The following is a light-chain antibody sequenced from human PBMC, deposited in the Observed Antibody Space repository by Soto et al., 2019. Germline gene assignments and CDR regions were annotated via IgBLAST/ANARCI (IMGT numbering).Light chain of an antibody. CDR3: CSDAGTYSFV. J-gene: IGLJ1*01. V-gene: IGLV2-11*01. Sequence: QSALTQPRSVSGSPGQSVTISCTGTSGDVGGSNHVSWYQHHPGQAPKFLIYDVTKRPSGVPDRFSGSKPGNTASLTISGLQAEDEADYYCCSDAGTYSFVFGTGTKVTV. CDR1: SGDVGGSNH. CDR2: DVT.